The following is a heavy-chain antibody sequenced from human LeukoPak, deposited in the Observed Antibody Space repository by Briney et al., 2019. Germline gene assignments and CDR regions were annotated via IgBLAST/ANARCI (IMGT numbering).Heavy chain of an antibody. D-gene: IGHD1-14*01. CDR1: GFTFSSYA. CDR3: AKPPHQKKFFFDY. CDR2: ISGSGGST. J-gene: IGHJ4*02. Sequence: PGGSLRLSCAASGFTFSSYAMSWVRQAPGEGLEWVSAISGSGGSTYYADSVEGRFTISRDNSKNTLYLQMNSLRAEDTAVYYCAKPPHQKKFFFDYWGQGTLVTVSS. V-gene: IGHV3-23*01.